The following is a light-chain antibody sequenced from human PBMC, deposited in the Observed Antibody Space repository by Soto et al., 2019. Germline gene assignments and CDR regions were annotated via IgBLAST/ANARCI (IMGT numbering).Light chain of an antibody. CDR3: QLYDNSLLT. J-gene: IGKJ2*01. Sequence: EIVLTQSPGTLSLSPGERATLSCRASQSVSSNYLAWYQQKPGQAPRLLIYGASTRATGIPDRFSGSGSGRDFSFTISRREPEDFAVYYCQLYDNSLLTSGQGTNLDI. CDR1: QSVSSNY. CDR2: GAS. V-gene: IGKV3-20*01.